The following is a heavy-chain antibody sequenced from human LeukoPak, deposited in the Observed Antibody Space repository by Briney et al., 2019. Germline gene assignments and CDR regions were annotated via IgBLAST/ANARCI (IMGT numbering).Heavy chain of an antibody. CDR2: IDPSDSYT. V-gene: IGHV5-10-1*01. J-gene: IGHJ4*02. CDR3: ARHGSPSLPFDY. Sequence: GESLQISCKGSGYSFTSYWISWGRRIPGKGLGWMGRIDPSDSYTNYSPSFQGHVTISADKSISTAYLQWSSLKASDTAMYYCARHGSPSLPFDYWGQGTLVTVSS. D-gene: IGHD1-26*01. CDR1: GYSFTSYW.